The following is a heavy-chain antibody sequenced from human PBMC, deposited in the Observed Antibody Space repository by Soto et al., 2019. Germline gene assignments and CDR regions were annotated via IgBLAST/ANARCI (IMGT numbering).Heavy chain of an antibody. J-gene: IGHJ6*02. D-gene: IGHD1-7*01. V-gene: IGHV1-2*02. CDR3: ARDSTGGTLSDYNYGMDV. CDR2: IKPNSGGT. CDR1: GYTFTGCY. Sequence: ASVKVSCTASGYTFTGCYMHWVRQSPEQGLEWMGWIKPNSGGTNYAQKFQGRVTMTRDTSISTAYMELRRLRYDDTAVYYCARDSTGGTLSDYNYGMDVWGQGTTVTVSS.